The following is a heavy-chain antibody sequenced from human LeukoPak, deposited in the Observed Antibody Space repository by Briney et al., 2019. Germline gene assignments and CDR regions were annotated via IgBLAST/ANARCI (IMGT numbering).Heavy chain of an antibody. J-gene: IGHJ4*02. D-gene: IGHD2-21*01. CDR2: ISGSGGRT. CDR3: AKRGVVIRVFLVGFHKEAYYFDS. Sequence: AGGSLRLSCAASGFTFSTYAMHWVRQAPGKGLEWVAGISGSGGRTDYADSVKGRFTISRDNSKNTLFLQMESLRAEDTAVYFCAKRGVVIRVFLVGFHKEAYYFDSWGQGALVTVSS. CDR1: GFTFSTYA. V-gene: IGHV3-23*01.